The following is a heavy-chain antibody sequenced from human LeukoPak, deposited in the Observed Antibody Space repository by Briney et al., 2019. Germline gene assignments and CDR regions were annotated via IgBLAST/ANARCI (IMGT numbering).Heavy chain of an antibody. D-gene: IGHD1-26*01. V-gene: IGHV3-7*01. CDR3: ARSELVRHYFHY. CDR1: GFTFISYW. CDR2: IKQDGSEK. Sequence: GGSLRLSCAASGFTFISYWMSWVRQAPGKGLEWVANIKQDGSEKYYVDSVKGRFSISRDNAKNSLYLQMNSLRAEDTAVYYCARSELVRHYFHYWGQGTVVTVSS. J-gene: IGHJ4*02.